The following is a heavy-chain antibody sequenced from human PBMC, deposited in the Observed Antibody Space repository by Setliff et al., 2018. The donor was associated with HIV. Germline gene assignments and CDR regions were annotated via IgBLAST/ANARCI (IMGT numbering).Heavy chain of an antibody. CDR3: ARSLLVKIIDY. J-gene: IGHJ4*02. CDR2: IFHRGST. Sequence: PSETLSLTCAVSGGSISSSNWWTWVRQPPGKGLEWIGQIFHRGSTNHNQSLKSRVTISIDKSKNQFSLKVNSVTAADTAVYYCARSLLVKIIDYWGQGTLVTVSS. D-gene: IGHD2-21*01. V-gene: IGHV4-4*02. CDR1: GGSISSSNW.